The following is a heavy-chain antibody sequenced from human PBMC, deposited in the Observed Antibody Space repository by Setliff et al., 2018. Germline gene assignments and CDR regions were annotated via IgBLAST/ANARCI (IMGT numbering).Heavy chain of an antibody. CDR1: GESIRSNNW. Sequence: PSETLSLTCTVSGESIRSNNWWNWVRQPPGKGLEWIGDIYQSGTTNYNPSLKSRVTISADTSKNQFSLKLNSVTAADTAVYYCARAPRYFDPTGSYFDYWGQGTLVTVSS. CDR2: IYQSGTT. J-gene: IGHJ4*02. D-gene: IGHD3-9*01. CDR3: ARAPRYFDPTGSYFDY. V-gene: IGHV4-4*02.